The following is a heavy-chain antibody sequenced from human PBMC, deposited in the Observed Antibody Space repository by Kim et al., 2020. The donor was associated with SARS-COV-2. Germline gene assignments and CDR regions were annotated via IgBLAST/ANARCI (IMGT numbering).Heavy chain of an antibody. CDR3: ARDRDKILLWRFGMDV. J-gene: IGHJ6*02. D-gene: IGHD2-15*01. CDR2: ISSSSSYI. V-gene: IGHV3-21*01. CDR1: GFTFSSYS. Sequence: GGSLRLSCAASGFTFSSYSMNWVRQAPGKGLEWVSSISSSSSYIYYADSVKGRFTISRDNAKNSLYLQMNSLRAEDTAVYYCARDRDKILLWRFGMDVWGQGTTVTVSS.